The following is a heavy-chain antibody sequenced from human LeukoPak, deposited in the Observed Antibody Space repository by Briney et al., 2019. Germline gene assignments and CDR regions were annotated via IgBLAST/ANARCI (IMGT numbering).Heavy chain of an antibody. CDR1: GYTFTGYY. Sequence: GASVKVSCKASGYTFTGYYMHWVRQAPGQGPEWMGWINPNSGGTKYAQKFQGRVTMTRDTSISTAYMELSRLTSDDTAVYYCARDFGTVTTSLDYWGQGTLVTASS. D-gene: IGHD4-17*01. J-gene: IGHJ4*02. V-gene: IGHV1-2*02. CDR2: INPNSGGT. CDR3: ARDFGTVTTSLDY.